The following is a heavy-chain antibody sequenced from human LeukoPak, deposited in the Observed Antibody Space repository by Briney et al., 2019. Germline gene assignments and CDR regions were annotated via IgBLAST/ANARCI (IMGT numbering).Heavy chain of an antibody. CDR1: GFIFDDYA. D-gene: IGHD3-22*01. CDR3: AKDRSSSGYDAFDI. J-gene: IGHJ3*02. V-gene: IGHV3-9*01. CDR2: ISWNTGSI. Sequence: PGGSLRLSCAASGFIFDDYAMHWVRRAPGKGLEWVSGISWNTGSIGYADSVKGRFTISRDNAKNSLYLQMNSLRAEDTALYYCAKDRSSSGYDAFDIWGQGTMVTVSS.